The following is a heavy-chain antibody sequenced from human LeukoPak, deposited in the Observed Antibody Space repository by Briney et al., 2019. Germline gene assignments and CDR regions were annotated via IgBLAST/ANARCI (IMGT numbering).Heavy chain of an antibody. V-gene: IGHV3-23*01. CDR2: ISGSGEST. Sequence: GGSLRLSCAASGFTFSNYGMSWVRQAPGRGLEWVSTISGSGESTYYADSVKGRFTISRDNSKNTVYLQLNSLRAEDTAVCFCAKDSATYGRFDYWGQGTLVTVSS. CDR3: AKDSATYGRFDY. D-gene: IGHD3-10*01. CDR1: GFTFSNYG. J-gene: IGHJ4*02.